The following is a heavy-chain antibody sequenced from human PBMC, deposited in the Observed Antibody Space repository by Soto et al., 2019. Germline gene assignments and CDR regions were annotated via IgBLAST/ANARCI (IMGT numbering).Heavy chain of an antibody. D-gene: IGHD5-12*01. Sequence: QVQLVQSGAEVKKPGASVKVSCKASGYTFTSYGISWVRQAPGQGLEWMGWIRAYNGNTKYAQKLQGRVTMTTDTSTSTGYMELRSLRSGDTAVYYCGRGPSGYDTEYLGQGTLVHGFS. CDR3: GRGPSGYDTEY. V-gene: IGHV1-18*01. CDR2: IRAYNGNT. CDR1: GYTFTSYG. J-gene: IGHJ4*02.